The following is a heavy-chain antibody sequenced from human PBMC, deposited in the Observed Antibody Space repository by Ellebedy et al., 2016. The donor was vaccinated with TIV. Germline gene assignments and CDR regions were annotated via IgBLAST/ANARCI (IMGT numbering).Heavy chain of an antibody. D-gene: IGHD2-15*01. Sequence: SETLSPTXAVYGGSFSGYYWSWIRQPPGQGLEWIGEINHSGSTNYNPSLKSRVTISVDTSKYQFSLKLSSVTAADTAVYYCARALGYCSGGSCANSGGRNWFDPWGQGTLVTVSS. V-gene: IGHV4-34*01. CDR1: GGSFSGYY. J-gene: IGHJ5*02. CDR3: ARALGYCSGGSCANSGGRNWFDP. CDR2: INHSGST.